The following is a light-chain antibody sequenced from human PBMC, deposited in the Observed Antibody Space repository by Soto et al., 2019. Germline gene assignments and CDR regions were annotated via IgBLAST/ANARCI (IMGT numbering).Light chain of an antibody. CDR3: QKLNTYPSYT. V-gene: IGKV1-9*01. CDR1: QGISSS. CDR2: AAS. Sequence: DIQLTQSPSFLSASVGDRVTITCRASQGISSSLAWYQQNPGKAPKLLISAASTLQNGVPSRFSGSGSGTEFTLTISSLQPEDFATYYCQKLNTYPSYTFGQGTKLEIK. J-gene: IGKJ2*01.